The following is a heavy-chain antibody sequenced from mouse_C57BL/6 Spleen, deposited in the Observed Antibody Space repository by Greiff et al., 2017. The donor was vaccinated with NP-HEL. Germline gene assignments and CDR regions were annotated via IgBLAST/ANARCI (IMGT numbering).Heavy chain of an antibody. CDR2: ISYDGSN. D-gene: IGHD2-5*01. Sequence: EVKLMESGPGLVKPSQSLSLTCSVTGYSITSGYYWNWIRQFPGNKLEWMGYISYDGSNNYNPSLKNRISITRDTSKNQFFLKLNSVTTEDTATDYCARAYYSNHWYFDVWGTGTTVTVSS. CDR3: ARAYYSNHWYFDV. J-gene: IGHJ1*03. CDR1: GYSITSGYY. V-gene: IGHV3-6*01.